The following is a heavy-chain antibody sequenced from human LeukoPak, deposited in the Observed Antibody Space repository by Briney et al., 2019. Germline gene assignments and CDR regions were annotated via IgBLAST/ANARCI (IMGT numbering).Heavy chain of an antibody. CDR2: IIPIFGTT. D-gene: IGHD2-21*02. Sequence: EASVKVSCKASGGTFSSYAISWVRQAPGQGLEWMGGIIPIFGTTNYAQKFQGRVTITADKSTSTAYMELSSLRSEDTAVYYCARSSVVTAMVHLDYWGQGTLVTVSS. CDR1: GGTFSSYA. J-gene: IGHJ4*02. V-gene: IGHV1-69*06. CDR3: ARSSVVTAMVHLDY.